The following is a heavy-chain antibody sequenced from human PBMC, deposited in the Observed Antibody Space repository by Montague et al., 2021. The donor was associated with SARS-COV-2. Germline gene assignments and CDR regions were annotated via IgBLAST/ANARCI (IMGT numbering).Heavy chain of an antibody. D-gene: IGHD2-21*01. V-gene: IGHV4-59*01. CDR3: ARQDAWAYCGDEWYRGWFDT. CDR2: IFYNGST. CDR1: FGSISTYY. J-gene: IGHJ5*02. Sequence: SETLSLTCTVSFGSISTYYWCWTWQPPGKGLERNGFIFYNGSTKYNPSPKRRVSISLDTSKNQFSLKLTSVTAADTAVYYCARQDAWAYCGDEWYRGWFDTWGQGTLVTVSS.